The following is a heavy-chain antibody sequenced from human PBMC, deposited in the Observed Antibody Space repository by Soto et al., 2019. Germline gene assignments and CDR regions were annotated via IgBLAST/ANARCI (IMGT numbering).Heavy chain of an antibody. CDR2: INPNSGGT. D-gene: IGHD3-22*01. J-gene: IGHJ4*02. CDR3: ARDADSSGYYSECVY. V-gene: IGHV1-2*02. Sequence: ASVKVSCKASGYTFTGYYMHWVRQAPGQGLEWMGWINPNSGGTNYAQKFQGRVTMTRDTSISTAYMELSRLRSDDTAVYYCARDADSSGYYSECVYWGQGALVNVSP. CDR1: GYTFTGYY.